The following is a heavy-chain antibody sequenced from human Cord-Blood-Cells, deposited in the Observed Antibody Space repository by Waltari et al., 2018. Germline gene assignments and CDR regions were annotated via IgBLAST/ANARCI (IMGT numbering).Heavy chain of an antibody. CDR2: INHSGST. CDR1: GGSFSDYY. J-gene: IGHJ4*02. D-gene: IGHD1-26*01. CDR3: ARVGAFGWELLYYFDY. V-gene: IGHV4-34*01. Sequence: QVQLQQWGAGLLKPSETLSLTCAVYGGSFSDYYWSWIRQPPGKGLEWIGEINHSGSTNYNPSLKSRVTISVDTSKNQFSLKLSSVTAADTAVYYCARVGAFGWELLYYFDYWGQGTLVTVSS.